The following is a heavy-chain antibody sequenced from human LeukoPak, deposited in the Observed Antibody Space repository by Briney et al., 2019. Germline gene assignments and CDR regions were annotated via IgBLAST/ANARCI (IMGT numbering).Heavy chain of an antibody. CDR2: INPNSGGT. V-gene: IGHV1-2*02. CDR1: GYTFTGYY. Sequence: ASVKVSCKASGYTFTGYYMHWVRQAPRQGLEWMGWINPNSGGTNYAQKFQGRVTMTRDTSISTAYMELSRLRSDDTAVYYCASSLGYCSGGSCIPHYYYGMDVWGQGTTVTVSS. J-gene: IGHJ6*02. D-gene: IGHD2-15*01. CDR3: ASSLGYCSGGSCIPHYYYGMDV.